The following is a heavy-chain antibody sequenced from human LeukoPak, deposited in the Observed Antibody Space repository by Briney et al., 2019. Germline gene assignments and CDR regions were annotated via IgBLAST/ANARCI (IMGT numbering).Heavy chain of an antibody. D-gene: IGHD5-18*01. Sequence: GGSLRLSCAASGFTFSSYSMNWVRQAPGKGLERVSYICSSSGTIYYADSVKGRLTTSRDNSTNSLYLQMNSLRAEDTAVYYCASLYSYGHTNWGQGTLVTVSS. CDR3: ASLYSYGHTN. J-gene: IGHJ4*02. CDR2: ICSSSGTI. V-gene: IGHV3-48*01. CDR1: GFTFSSYS.